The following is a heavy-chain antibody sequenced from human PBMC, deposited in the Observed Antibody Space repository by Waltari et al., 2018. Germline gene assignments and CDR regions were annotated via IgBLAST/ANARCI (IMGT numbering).Heavy chain of an antibody. J-gene: IGHJ5*02. Sequence: QVQLQESGPRLVKPSETLSLTCDVSGYAINSGFYWGWFRQAPEKGLEWIATIYHDGPTFYTPSLTGRVTTSMDTSKNQISLKLKSVTAADTAVYYCTRQTLGYCTSAACRRLEAWGQGTLVTVSS. D-gene: IGHD2-8*02. CDR2: IYHDGPT. CDR3: TRQTLGYCTSAACRRLEA. V-gene: IGHV4-38-2*01. CDR1: GYAINSGFY.